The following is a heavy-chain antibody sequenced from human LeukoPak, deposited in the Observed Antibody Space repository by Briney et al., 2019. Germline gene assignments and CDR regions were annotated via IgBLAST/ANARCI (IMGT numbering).Heavy chain of an antibody. Sequence: PSETLSLTCTVSGGSISSYYWSWIRQPPGKGLEWIGEINHSGSTNYNPSLKSRVTISVDTSKNQFSLKLSSVTAADTAVYYCARGYDSSGFDYWGQGTLVTVSS. CDR3: ARGYDSSGFDY. V-gene: IGHV4-34*01. J-gene: IGHJ4*02. D-gene: IGHD3-22*01. CDR1: GGSISSYY. CDR2: INHSGST.